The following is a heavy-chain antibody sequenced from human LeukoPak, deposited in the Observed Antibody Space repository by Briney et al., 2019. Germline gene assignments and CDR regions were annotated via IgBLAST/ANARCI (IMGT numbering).Heavy chain of an antibody. CDR1: GGSISSYY. Sequence: SETLSLTCTVSGGSISSYYWSWIRQPPGKGLEWIGYIYYSGSTNYNPSLKSRVTISVDTSKNQFSLKLSSVTAADTAVYYCARHRVGANDYWGQGTLVTVSS. CDR2: IYYSGST. V-gene: IGHV4-59*08. CDR3: ARHRVGANDY. J-gene: IGHJ4*02. D-gene: IGHD1-26*01.